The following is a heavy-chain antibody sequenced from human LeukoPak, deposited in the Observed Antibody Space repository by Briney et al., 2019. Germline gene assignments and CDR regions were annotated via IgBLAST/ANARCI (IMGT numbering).Heavy chain of an antibody. CDR3: ARDSPKNYYDSSGYWAY. D-gene: IGHD3-22*01. Sequence: GGSLRLSCAASGFTFSSYWMSWVRQAPGKGLEWVANIKQDGSEKYYVDSVKGRFTISRDNAENSLYLQMNSLRAEDTAVYYCARDSPKNYYDSSGYWAYWGQGTLVTVSS. V-gene: IGHV3-7*01. J-gene: IGHJ4*02. CDR1: GFTFSSYW. CDR2: IKQDGSEK.